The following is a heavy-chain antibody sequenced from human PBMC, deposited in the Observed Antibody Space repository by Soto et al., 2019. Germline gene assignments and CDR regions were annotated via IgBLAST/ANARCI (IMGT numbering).Heavy chain of an antibody. CDR1: GGTFSSYA. V-gene: IGHV1-69*06. CDR3: ARVRYNYDYVWGSYRFNWFDP. Sequence: ASVKVSWKASGGTFSSYAISWVRQAPGQGLEWMGGIIPIFGTANYAQKFQGRVTITADKSTSTAYMELSSLRSEDTAVYYCARVRYNYDYVWGSYRFNWFDPWGQGTLVTVSS. CDR2: IIPIFGTA. J-gene: IGHJ5*02. D-gene: IGHD3-16*02.